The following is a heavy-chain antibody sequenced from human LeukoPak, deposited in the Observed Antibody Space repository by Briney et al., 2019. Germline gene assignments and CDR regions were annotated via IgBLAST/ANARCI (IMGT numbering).Heavy chain of an antibody. J-gene: IGHJ6*03. D-gene: IGHD6-13*01. Sequence: GSSVKVSCKASGGTFSSYAISWVRQAPGQGLEWMGGIIPIFGTANYAQKFQGRVTITADEPTSTAYMELSSLRSEDTAVYYCAGPSKPAAAGSPYYYYYYMDVWGKGTTVTISS. V-gene: IGHV1-69*01. CDR3: AGPSKPAAAGSPYYYYYYMDV. CDR1: GGTFSSYA. CDR2: IIPIFGTA.